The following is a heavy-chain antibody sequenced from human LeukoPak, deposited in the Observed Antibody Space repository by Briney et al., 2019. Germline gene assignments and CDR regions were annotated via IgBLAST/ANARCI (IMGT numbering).Heavy chain of an antibody. CDR3: TRVDGMDV. V-gene: IGHV3-49*03. CDR1: GFPFGDYA. J-gene: IGHJ6*02. CDR2: IRGKAYGGTT. Sequence: PGGSLRLSCTAAGFPFGDYAMSWFRQDQGKGLEWVGFIRGKAYGGTTEYAASVKGRFTISRDDSKSIAYLQMNSLKTEDTAVYYCTRVDGMDVWGQGTTVTVSS.